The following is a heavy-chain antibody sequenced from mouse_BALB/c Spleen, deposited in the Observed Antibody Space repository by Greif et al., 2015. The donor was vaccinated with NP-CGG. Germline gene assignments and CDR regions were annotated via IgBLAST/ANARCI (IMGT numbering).Heavy chain of an antibody. Sequence: QVQLQQSGAELVRPGSSVKISCKASSYAFSSYWMNWVKQRPGQGLEWIGQIYPGDGDTNYNGKFKGKATLTADKSSSTAYMQLSSLTSEDSAVCFCARSTMITSTWFAYWGQGTLVTVSA. CDR2: IYPGDGDT. D-gene: IGHD2-4*01. V-gene: IGHV1-80*01. CDR3: ARSTMITSTWFAY. J-gene: IGHJ3*01. CDR1: SYAFSSYW.